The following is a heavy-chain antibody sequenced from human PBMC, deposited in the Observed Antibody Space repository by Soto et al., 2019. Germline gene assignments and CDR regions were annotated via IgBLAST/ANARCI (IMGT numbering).Heavy chain of an antibody. CDR1: GYTFNKYS. CDR2: ISASNGNT. J-gene: IGHJ4*02. Sequence: QGQLVQSGAEVKKPGASVKVSCKASGYTFNKYSISWVRQAPGQGLEWMGWISASNGNTDFAQKFQGRVTMGIDTSTSTAYMELRSLRSDDTAVFYCTRGHGDFAGDFDYWGQGTLVTVSS. D-gene: IGHD4-17*01. V-gene: IGHV1-18*04. CDR3: TRGHGDFAGDFDY.